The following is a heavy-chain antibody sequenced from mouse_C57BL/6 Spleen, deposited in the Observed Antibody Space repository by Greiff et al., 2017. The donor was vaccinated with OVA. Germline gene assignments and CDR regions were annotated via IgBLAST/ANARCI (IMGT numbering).Heavy chain of an antibody. Sequence: EVKLVESGPGLVKPSQSLSLTCSVTGYSITSGYYWNWIRQFPGNKLEWMGYISYDGSNNYNPSLKNLTSITRDTSKNQFFLKLNSVTTEDTATYYCASFTTVVATRAYWGQGTLVTVSA. CDR3: ASFTTVVATRAY. CDR1: GYSITSGYY. J-gene: IGHJ3*01. D-gene: IGHD1-1*01. CDR2: ISYDGSN. V-gene: IGHV3-6*01.